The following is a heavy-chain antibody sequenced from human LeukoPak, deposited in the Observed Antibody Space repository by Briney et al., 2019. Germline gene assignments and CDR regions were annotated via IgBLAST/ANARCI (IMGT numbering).Heavy chain of an antibody. CDR1: GFTFDDYA. Sequence: GGSLRLSCTASGFTFDDYAMHWVRQGPGKGLEWISLSSWDGGDTSYADSVKGRFTISRDNAKNSLYLQMNSLRGEDTAVYYCAKDATLAPGYVYLDQWGQGTLVSVSS. CDR2: SSWDGGDT. J-gene: IGHJ4*02. V-gene: IGHV3-43D*03. D-gene: IGHD2/OR15-2a*01. CDR3: AKDATLAPGYVYLDQ.